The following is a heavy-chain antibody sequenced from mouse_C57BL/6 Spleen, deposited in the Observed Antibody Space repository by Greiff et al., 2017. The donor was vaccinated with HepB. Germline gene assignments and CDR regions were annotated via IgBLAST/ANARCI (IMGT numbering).Heavy chain of an antibody. D-gene: IGHD1-1*01. Sequence: VQLKQSGPELVKPGASVKISCEASGSSFTGYYMNWVKQSPEKSLEWIGEITPSTGGTTYNQKFKAKSTLTVDKSSSTAYMQLKSLTSEDSAVYYCAGYYYGSRTLYAMDYWGQGTSVTVSS. CDR3: AGYYYGSRTLYAMDY. CDR1: GSSFTGYY. J-gene: IGHJ4*01. CDR2: ITPSTGGT. V-gene: IGHV1-42*01.